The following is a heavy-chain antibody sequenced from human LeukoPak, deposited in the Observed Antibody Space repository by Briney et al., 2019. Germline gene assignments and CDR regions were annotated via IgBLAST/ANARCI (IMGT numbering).Heavy chain of an antibody. J-gene: IGHJ6*03. CDR3: ARDVRYYMDV. Sequence: PSETLSLTCTVSGGSVSSYYWSWIRQPPGKGLEWIGYIYYSGSTNYNPSLKSRVTISVDTSKNQFSLKLSSVTAADTAVYYCARDVRYYMDVWGKGTTVTVSS. V-gene: IGHV4-59*02. CDR1: GGSVSSYY. CDR2: IYYSGST.